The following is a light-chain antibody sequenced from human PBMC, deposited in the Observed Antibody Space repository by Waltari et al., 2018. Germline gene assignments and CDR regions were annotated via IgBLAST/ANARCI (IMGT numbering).Light chain of an antibody. CDR1: SSNLGNNV. V-gene: IGLV1-44*01. Sequence: QSVLTQPPSASGTPGQRVTISCSGTSSNLGNNVVNWYQQVPGTAPKLLIYRNDLWPSGVPDRFSASKSGTSASLAISGLQSEDEAKYYCASWDDSLNGHWVFGGGTMVTVL. CDR3: ASWDDSLNGHWV. J-gene: IGLJ3*02. CDR2: RND.